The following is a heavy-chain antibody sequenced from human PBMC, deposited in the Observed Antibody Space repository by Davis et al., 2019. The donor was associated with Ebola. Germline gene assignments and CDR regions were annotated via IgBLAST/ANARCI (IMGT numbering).Heavy chain of an antibody. CDR1: GGSISSYY. J-gene: IGHJ4*02. V-gene: IGHV4-59*01. CDR3: ARQRGGRGQED. Sequence: SETLSLTCTVSGGSISSYYWSWIRQPPGKGLEWIGYIYYSGSTNYNPSLKSRVTISVDTSKNQFSLKLSSVTAADTAVYYCARQRGGRGQEDWGQGTLVTVSS. CDR2: IYYSGST. D-gene: IGHD2-21*01.